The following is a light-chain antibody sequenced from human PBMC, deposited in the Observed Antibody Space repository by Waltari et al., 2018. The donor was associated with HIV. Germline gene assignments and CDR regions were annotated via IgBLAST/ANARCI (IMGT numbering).Light chain of an antibody. CDR1: SSDIGAYDS. J-gene: IGLJ2*01. V-gene: IGLV2-8*01. CDR3: SSYGDNIRVL. Sequence: QSALTQPPSASGSLGQSVTISCTGSSSDIGAYDSVSWFQQHPNTAPKLLLYEVSKRPSGGPDRFSGSRSGETAFLSVSGLQPDDTAAYFCSSYGDNIRVLFGGGTNLTVL. CDR2: EVS.